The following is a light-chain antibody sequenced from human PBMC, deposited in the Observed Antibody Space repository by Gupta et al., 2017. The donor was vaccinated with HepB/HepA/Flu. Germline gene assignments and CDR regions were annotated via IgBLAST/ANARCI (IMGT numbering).Light chain of an antibody. V-gene: IGKV3-20*01. CDR2: GAS. J-gene: IGKJ3*01. Sequence: EIVLTQSPGTLSLSPGERATLSCRASQSVNSDYLAWYQQKPGQAPRLLIYGASSRATGIPERFNGGGSGTDFTLTISRLEPEDFAVYYCQQFDSSPFTFGPGTKVDIK. CDR1: QSVNSDY. CDR3: QQFDSSPFT.